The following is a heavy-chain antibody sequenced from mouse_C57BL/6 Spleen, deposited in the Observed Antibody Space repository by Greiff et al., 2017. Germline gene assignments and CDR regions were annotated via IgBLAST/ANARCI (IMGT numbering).Heavy chain of an antibody. Sequence: QVQLKQSGAELVKPGASVKLSCKASGYTFTEYTIHWVKQRSGQGLEWIGWFYPGSGSINYNEKFKDKATLTADKSSRTVYMELSSMTSDDSAVYFCARHEGRRTESYYAMDYWGQGTSVTVSS. D-gene: IGHD4-1*01. CDR2: FYPGSGSI. CDR1: GYTFTEYT. V-gene: IGHV1-62-2*01. J-gene: IGHJ4*01. CDR3: ARHEGRRTESYYAMDY.